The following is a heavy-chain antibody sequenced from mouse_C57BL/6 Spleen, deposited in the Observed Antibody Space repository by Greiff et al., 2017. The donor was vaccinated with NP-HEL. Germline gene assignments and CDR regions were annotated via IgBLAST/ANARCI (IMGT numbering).Heavy chain of an antibody. D-gene: IGHD1-1*01. CDR2: IDPSDSET. CDR1: GYTFTSYW. Sequence: QVQLQQPGAELVRPGSSVKLSCKASGYTFTSYWMPWVKQRPIQGLEWIGNIDPSDSETHYNQKFKDKATLTVDKSSSTAYMQLSSLTSEDSAVYYGASPPLYGSSYGCAYWGQGTLVTVSA. V-gene: IGHV1-52*01. CDR3: ASPPLYGSSYGCAY. J-gene: IGHJ3*01.